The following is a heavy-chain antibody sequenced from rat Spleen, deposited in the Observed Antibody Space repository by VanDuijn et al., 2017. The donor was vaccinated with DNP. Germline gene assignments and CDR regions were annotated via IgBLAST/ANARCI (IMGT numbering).Heavy chain of an antibody. J-gene: IGHJ1*01. CDR1: GFTFSDYY. D-gene: IGHD5-1*01. V-gene: IGHV5-25*01. CDR3: TRGAGSPYWSFDF. Sequence: EVRLVESGGGLVQPGRSLKLSCAASGFTFSDYYMAWVRQAPKKGLEWVASISASGGIYYSGSVKGRFTISRDNAKNTLYLQMNSLRSEDTATYYCTRGAGSPYWSFDFWGPGTVVTVSS. CDR2: ISASGGI.